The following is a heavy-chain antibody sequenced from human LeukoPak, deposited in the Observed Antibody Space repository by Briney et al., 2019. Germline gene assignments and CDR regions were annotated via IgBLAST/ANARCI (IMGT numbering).Heavy chain of an antibody. Sequence: PGGSLRLSCAASGFTVSSNYMSWVRQAPGKGLEWVSVIYSGGSTYYADSVKGRFTISRDNSKNTLYLQMNSLRAEDTAVYYCARVGIAVAGSYWYFDLWGRGTLVTASS. V-gene: IGHV3-53*01. J-gene: IGHJ2*01. D-gene: IGHD6-19*01. CDR2: IYSGGST. CDR1: GFTVSSNY. CDR3: ARVGIAVAGSYWYFDL.